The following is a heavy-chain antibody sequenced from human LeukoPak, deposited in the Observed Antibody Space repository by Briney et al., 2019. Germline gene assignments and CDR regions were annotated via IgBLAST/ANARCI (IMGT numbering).Heavy chain of an antibody. Sequence: ASVKVSCKASGYTFTSYDINWVRQATGQGLEWMGWMNPNSGNTGYAQKFQGRVTMTRNTSISTAYMELSSLRSEDTAVYYCARGSPGITGTRRGDNWFDPWGQGTLVTVSS. CDR3: ARGSPGITGTRRGDNWFDP. V-gene: IGHV1-8*01. CDR1: GYTFTSYD. J-gene: IGHJ5*02. CDR2: MNPNSGNT. D-gene: IGHD1-7*01.